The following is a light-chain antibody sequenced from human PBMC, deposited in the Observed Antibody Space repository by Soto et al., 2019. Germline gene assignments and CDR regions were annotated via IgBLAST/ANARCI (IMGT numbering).Light chain of an antibody. CDR3: QLYDNYDTGQ. CDR2: DAS. J-gene: IGKJ1*01. CDR1: QSISRW. Sequence: DIQMTQSPSTLSASVGDRVTITCRASQSISRWLAWYQQRPGKAPKILIFDASILESGVPSMFRGSVSRPEITLYISSLQTDDFATYYCQLYDNYDTGQFGQGNKV. V-gene: IGKV1-5*01.